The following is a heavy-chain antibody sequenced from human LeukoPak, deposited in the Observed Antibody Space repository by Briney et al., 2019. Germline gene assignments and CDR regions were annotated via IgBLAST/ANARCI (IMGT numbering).Heavy chain of an antibody. D-gene: IGHD3-22*01. CDR2: IKQDGSEK. V-gene: IGHV3-7*01. Sequence: GGSLRLSCAASGFTFSSYWMSWVRQAPGKGLEWVANIKQDGSEKYYVDSVKGRFTISRDNAKNSLYLQMNSLRAEDTAVYYCARVGARYDSSGYYYFNLFDPWGQGTLVTVSS. CDR3: ARVGARYDSSGYYYFNLFDP. J-gene: IGHJ5*02. CDR1: GFTFSSYW.